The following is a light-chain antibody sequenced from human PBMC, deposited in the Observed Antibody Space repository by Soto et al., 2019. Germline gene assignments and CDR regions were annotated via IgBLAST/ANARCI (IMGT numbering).Light chain of an antibody. CDR1: QTISSSF. J-gene: IGKJ3*01. CDR2: RAS. CDR3: HQFGSSPLDT. V-gene: IGKV3-20*01. Sequence: EIVLTQSPGTLSLSPGERATLSCRASQTISSSFLAWYQQKPGQAPRLLIYRASRRAPGIPARFSGSGSWTDFTLTIGRLEPEDFAVYYCHQFGSSPLDTFGPGTKVEIK.